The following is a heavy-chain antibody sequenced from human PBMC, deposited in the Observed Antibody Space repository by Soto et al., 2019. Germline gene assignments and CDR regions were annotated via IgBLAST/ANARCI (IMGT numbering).Heavy chain of an antibody. V-gene: IGHV4-61*08. D-gene: IGHD3-9*01. J-gene: IGHJ5*02. CDR1: GGHIINVDSY. CDR3: ARGRRDYDILTGYYRRFNWFDP. Sequence: SEKLSLTYTVSGGHIINVDSYLNWIQQHPEKGLEWMGEINYRGTTNYNPALKSRVTISVDTSKNQFSLKLSSVTAADTAVYYCARGRRDYDILTGYYRRFNWFDPWGQGTLVTVSS. CDR2: INYRGTT.